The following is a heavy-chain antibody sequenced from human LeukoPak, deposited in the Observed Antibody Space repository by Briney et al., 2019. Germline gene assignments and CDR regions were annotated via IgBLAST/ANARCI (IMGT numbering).Heavy chain of an antibody. Sequence: ASVKVSCKASGYTFTGYFMHWVRQAPGQGLEWMGWINPGSGGTKYAEEFQGRVSMTRDTSISTAYMELSRLKSDDTAVYFCAREEVDWHDNYYYDYGMDVWGQGTTVTVSS. D-gene: IGHD1-1*01. V-gene: IGHV1-2*02. CDR1: GYTFTGYF. CDR2: INPGSGGT. J-gene: IGHJ6*02. CDR3: AREEVDWHDNYYYDYGMDV.